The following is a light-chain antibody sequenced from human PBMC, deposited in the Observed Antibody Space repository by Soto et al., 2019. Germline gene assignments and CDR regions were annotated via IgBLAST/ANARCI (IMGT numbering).Light chain of an antibody. V-gene: IGKV3-20*01. Sequence: EIVLTQSPATLSLSPGERATLSCRASQSVGDYLAWYQQKLGQAPRLLIYDAFNRATGIPDRFSGSGSGTDFTLTISRLEPEDFAVYYCQQYGSSQWTFGQGTKVDI. CDR3: QQYGSSQWT. J-gene: IGKJ1*01. CDR1: QSVGDY. CDR2: DAF.